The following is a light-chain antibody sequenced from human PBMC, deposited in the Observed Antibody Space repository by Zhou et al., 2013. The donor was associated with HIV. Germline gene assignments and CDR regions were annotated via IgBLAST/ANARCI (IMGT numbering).Light chain of an antibody. CDR3: QQYGDSPPYT. V-gene: IGKV3-11*01. CDR1: QSIRGD. J-gene: IGKJ2*01. Sequence: EIVLTQSPATLSLSPGERASLSCKASQSIRGDLAWYQQKSGQSPRLLISDTSNRATGIPARFSGSGSGTDFTLTISRLEPEDFAVYYCQQYGDSPPYTFGQGTNLEIK. CDR2: DTS.